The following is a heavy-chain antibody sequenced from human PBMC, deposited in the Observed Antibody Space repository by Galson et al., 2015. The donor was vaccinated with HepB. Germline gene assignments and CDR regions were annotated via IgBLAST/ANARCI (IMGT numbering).Heavy chain of an antibody. CDR1: CYIFTSYG. CDR2: ISAYNGNT. CDR3: ARAVPRYYYDSSGSYYFDY. V-gene: IGHV1-18*01. J-gene: IGHJ4*01. D-gene: IGHD3-22*01. Sequence: SVKVSCKASCYIFTSYGITWVRQAPGQGLEWMGWISAYNGNTNYAQKLQGRVTMTTDTSTSTAYMDLRSLRSDDTAVYYCARAVPRYYYDSSGSYYFDYWGHRTLVTVSS.